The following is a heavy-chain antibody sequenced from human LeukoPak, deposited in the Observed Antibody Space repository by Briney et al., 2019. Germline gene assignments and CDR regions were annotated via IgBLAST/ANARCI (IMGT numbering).Heavy chain of an antibody. D-gene: IGHD6-25*01. V-gene: IGHV3-48*01. J-gene: IGHJ5*02. CDR2: ISSSSSTI. CDR1: GFTFSSYS. Sequence: PGGSLRLSCAASGFTFSSYSMNWVRQAPGKGLEWVSYISSSSSTIYYADSVKGRFTISRDNAKNSPYLQMNSLRAEDTAVYYCARVAAAVDPWGQGTLVTVSS. CDR3: ARVAAAVDP.